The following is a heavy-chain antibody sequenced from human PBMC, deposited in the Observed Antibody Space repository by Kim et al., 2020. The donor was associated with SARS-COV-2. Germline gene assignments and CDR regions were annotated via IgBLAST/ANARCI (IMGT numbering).Heavy chain of an antibody. D-gene: IGHD6-19*01. V-gene: IGHV1-8*01. CDR3: ARLSKGSGYSSGWATVRTGYYYGMDV. Sequence: ASVKVSCKASGYTFTSYDINWVRQATGQGLEWMGWMNPNSGNTGYAQKFQGRVTMTRNTSISTAYMELSSLRSEDTAVYYCARLSKGSGYSSGWATVRTGYYYGMDVWGQGTTVTVSS. J-gene: IGHJ6*02. CDR1: GYTFTSYD. CDR2: MNPNSGNT.